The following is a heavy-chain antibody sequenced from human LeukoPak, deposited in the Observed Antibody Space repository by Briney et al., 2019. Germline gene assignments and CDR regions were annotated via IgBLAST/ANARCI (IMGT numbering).Heavy chain of an antibody. CDR1: GFSLNTRGMC. V-gene: IGHV2-70*11. CDR2: IDWDDYK. D-gene: IGHD2/OR15-2a*01. Sequence: SGPTLVNPTQTLTLTCTFSGFSLNTRGMCVSWIRQPPGKALEWLARIDWDDYKYYITSLKTRLTISKDASKNQVVLTMTNMDPVDTATYYCARIRSMPGYYFDYWGQGTLVTVSS. CDR3: ARIRSMPGYYFDY. J-gene: IGHJ4*02.